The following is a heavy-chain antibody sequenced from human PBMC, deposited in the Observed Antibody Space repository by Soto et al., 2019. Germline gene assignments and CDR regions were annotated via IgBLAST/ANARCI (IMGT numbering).Heavy chain of an antibody. CDR1: GGSISSYY. CDR3: ARHNRAAHNFDY. CDR2: IYYSGST. J-gene: IGHJ4*02. V-gene: IGHV4-59*08. D-gene: IGHD3-10*01. Sequence: SETLSLTCTVSGGSISSYYWSWIRQPPGKGLEWIGYIYYSGSTNYNPSLKSRVTISVDTSKNQFSLKLSSVTAAETAVYYCARHNRAAHNFDYWGQGTLVTVSS.